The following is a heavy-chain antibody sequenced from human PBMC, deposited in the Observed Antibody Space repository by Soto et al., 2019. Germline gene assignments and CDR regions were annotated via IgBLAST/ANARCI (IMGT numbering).Heavy chain of an antibody. CDR2: IYYSGST. V-gene: IGHV4-59*01. CDR1: GGCISSYY. CDR3: SRVLLYYYDSSGYYYYFDY. D-gene: IGHD3-22*01. Sequence: SETLSLTCTVPGGCISSYYCSWIRQPPGKGLEWIGYIYYSGSTNYNPSLKSRVTISVDTSKNQFSLKLSSVTAADTAVYHCSRVLLYYYDSSGYYYYFDYRGQGTLVTVSS. J-gene: IGHJ4*02.